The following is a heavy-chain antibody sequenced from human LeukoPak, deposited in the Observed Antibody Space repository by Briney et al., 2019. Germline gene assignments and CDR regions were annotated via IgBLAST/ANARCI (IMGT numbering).Heavy chain of an antibody. CDR3: ARDLKYCSGGTCYSVLDY. J-gene: IGHJ4*02. CDR1: GFTFSSYW. D-gene: IGHD2-15*01. Sequence: AGGSLRLSCAASGFTFSSYWMDWVRQAPGQGLESVASIAKDGNDKYYVDSVKGRFTISRDNAKNSLYLQMDSLRAGDTAVYFCARDLKYCSGGTCYSVLDYWGQGTLVTVAS. V-gene: IGHV3-7*01. CDR2: IAKDGNDK.